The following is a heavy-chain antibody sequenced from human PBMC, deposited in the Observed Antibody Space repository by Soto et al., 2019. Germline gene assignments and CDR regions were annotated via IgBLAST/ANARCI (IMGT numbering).Heavy chain of an antibody. CDR2: INPNSGGT. D-gene: IGHD2-15*01. CDR3: ASSRLPNYGMDV. Sequence: ASVKVSCTASGYTFTGYYMHWVRQAPGQGLEWMGWINPNSGGTNYAQKFQGWVTMTRDTSISTAYMELSRLRSDDTAVYYCASSRLPNYGMDVWGQGTTVTVSS. J-gene: IGHJ6*02. V-gene: IGHV1-2*04. CDR1: GYTFTGYY.